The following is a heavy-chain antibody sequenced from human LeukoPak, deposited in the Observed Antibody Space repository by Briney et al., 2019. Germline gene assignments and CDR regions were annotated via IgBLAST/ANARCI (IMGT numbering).Heavy chain of an antibody. J-gene: IGHJ4*02. CDR3: ARGSVATPPSFNY. CDR2: ISYDGSNK. Sequence: PGGSLRLSCAASGFTFSSYAMHWVRQAPGKGLEWVAVISYDGSNKYYADSVKGRFTISRDNSKNTLYLQMNSLRAEDTAVYYCARGSVATPPSFNYWGQGTLVTVSS. CDR1: GFTFSSYA. V-gene: IGHV3-30-3*01. D-gene: IGHD2-15*01.